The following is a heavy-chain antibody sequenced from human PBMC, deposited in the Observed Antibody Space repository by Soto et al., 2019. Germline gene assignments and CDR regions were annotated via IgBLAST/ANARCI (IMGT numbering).Heavy chain of an antibody. J-gene: IGHJ5*02. CDR3: ARDSGYCSSTSCYNWFDP. Sequence: PSETLSLTCAVSGGSISSGGYSWSWIRQPPGKGLEWIGYIYHSGSTYYNPSLKSRVTISVDRSKNQFSLKLSSVTAADTAVYYCARDSGYCSSTSCYNWFDPWGQGTLVTVSS. D-gene: IGHD2-2*01. V-gene: IGHV4-30-2*01. CDR2: IYHSGST. CDR1: GGSISSGGYS.